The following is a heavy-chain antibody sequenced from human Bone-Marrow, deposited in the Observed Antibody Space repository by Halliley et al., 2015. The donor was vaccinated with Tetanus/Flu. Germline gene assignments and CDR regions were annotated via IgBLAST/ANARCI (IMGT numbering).Heavy chain of an antibody. J-gene: IGHJ5*02. Sequence: SLRLSCAVSGGSIGITYWWSWVRQPPGKGLEWIGEAYYSGSNNYNPSLKSRVGISVDKSKNEFSLRLTSMTAADTAVYYCAASPRSDWARGGSWFDPWGQGILVIVSS. CDR1: GGSIGITYW. V-gene: IGHV4-4*02. CDR3: AASPRSDWARGGSWFDP. CDR2: AYYSGSN. D-gene: IGHD3-16*01.